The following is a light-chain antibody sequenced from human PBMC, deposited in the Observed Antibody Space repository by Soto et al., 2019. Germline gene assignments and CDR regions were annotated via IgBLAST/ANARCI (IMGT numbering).Light chain of an antibody. CDR3: QQFGSSPRT. CDR1: QSFVNMY. CDR2: GAS. V-gene: IGKV3-20*01. J-gene: IGKJ1*01. Sequence: EVVMTQSPGTLSLSPGERATLSCRASQSFVNMYLAWYQQKPGQAPRLLMYGASRRPTSIPDRFSGSGSGTDFTLTISRLEPEDFAVYYCQQFGSSPRTFGQGTKVDIK.